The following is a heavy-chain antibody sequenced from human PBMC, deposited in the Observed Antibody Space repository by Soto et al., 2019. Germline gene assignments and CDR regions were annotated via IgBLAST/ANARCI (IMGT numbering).Heavy chain of an antibody. CDR1: GFTFSSYA. CDR2: ISGGGDIT. D-gene: IGHD6-19*01. J-gene: IGHJ6*02. CDR3: AKDTSTSGWYRQDV. Sequence: EVQLLESGGGLVQPGGSLRLSCAASGFTFSSYAMSWVRQAPGKGLEWVSTISGGGDITYYADSVKGRFTIARDSSKNTLYLQMNSLRAEDTAVYFCAKDTSTSGWYRQDVWGQGTTVTVSS. V-gene: IGHV3-23*01.